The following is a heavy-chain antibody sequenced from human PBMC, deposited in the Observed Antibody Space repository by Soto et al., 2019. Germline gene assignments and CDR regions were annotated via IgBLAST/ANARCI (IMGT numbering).Heavy chain of an antibody. J-gene: IGHJ5*02. CDR1: GGYIRNHGGN. D-gene: IGHD1-26*01. CDR2: IYYTGST. V-gene: IGHV4-39*01. Sequence: SVTLCLTCTVFGGYIRNHGGNRGWIRKPPGKGLEWIGSIYYTGSTYYNPSLQSRVTISIDTSKNQYSLHLNSVAAAATAVCYCAPHTSGSRNGPRTWGQGTQVTGSS. CDR3: APHTSGSRNGPRT.